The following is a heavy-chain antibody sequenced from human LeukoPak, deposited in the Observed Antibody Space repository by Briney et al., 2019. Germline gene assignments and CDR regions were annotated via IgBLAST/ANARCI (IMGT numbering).Heavy chain of an antibody. CDR2: IYYSGST. V-gene: IGHV4-39*01. CDR3: ARKLWSGDTGLLDAFDI. D-gene: IGHD3-10*01. Sequence: PSETLSLTCTVSGGSISSSSYYWGWIRQPPGKGLEWIGSIYYSGSTYYNPSLKSRVTISVDTSKNQFSLKLSSVTAADTAVYYCARKLWSGDTGLLDAFDIWGQGTMVTVSS. J-gene: IGHJ3*02. CDR1: GGSISSSSYY.